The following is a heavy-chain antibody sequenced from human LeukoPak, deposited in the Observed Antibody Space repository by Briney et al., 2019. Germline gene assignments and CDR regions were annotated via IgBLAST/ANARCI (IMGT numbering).Heavy chain of an antibody. V-gene: IGHV4-4*07. J-gene: IGHJ3*02. CDR1: GDSISSYF. Sequence: PSETLSLTCTVSGDSISSYFWSWIRQPAGKGLEWIGRISTSGTTNYNPSLKSRLTMSLDTSKHQFSLNLTSVTAAGTAVYYCAREVGSTGRALDIWGLGTVVAVSS. D-gene: IGHD1-26*01. CDR3: AREVGSTGRALDI. CDR2: ISTSGTT.